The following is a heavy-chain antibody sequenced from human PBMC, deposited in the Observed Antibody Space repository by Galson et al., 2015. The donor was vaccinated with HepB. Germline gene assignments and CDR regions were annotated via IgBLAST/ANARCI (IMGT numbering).Heavy chain of an antibody. D-gene: IGHD3-22*01. CDR3: ARNPDYFDAFFDS. CDR1: GASISTHY. V-gene: IGHV4-59*08. Sequence: SETLSLTCTVSGASISTHYWNWIRQTPGKGLEWIGYIYNSATTDYNPSLSSRLTISVDTSKNQFSLELSSVTAADTAVYYCARNPDYFDAFFDSWGQGTLVTVSS. J-gene: IGHJ4*02. CDR2: IYNSATT.